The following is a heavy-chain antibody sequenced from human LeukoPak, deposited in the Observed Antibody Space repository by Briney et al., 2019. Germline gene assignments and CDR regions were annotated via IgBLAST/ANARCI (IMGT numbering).Heavy chain of an antibody. J-gene: IGHJ2*01. V-gene: IGHV4-31*03. CDR2: IYYSGST. Sequence: NPSQTLSLTCTVSGGSISSGGYYWSWIRQHPGKGLEWIGYIYYSGSTYYNPSLKSRVTISVDTSKNQFSLKLSSVTAADTAVYYCARDRGGRGVLDLWGRGTLVTVSS. CDR1: GGSISSGGYY. D-gene: IGHD3-10*01. CDR3: ARDRGGRGVLDL.